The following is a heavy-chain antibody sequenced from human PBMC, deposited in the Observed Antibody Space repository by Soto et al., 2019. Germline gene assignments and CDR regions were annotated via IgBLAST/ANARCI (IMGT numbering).Heavy chain of an antibody. D-gene: IGHD1-26*01. V-gene: IGHV1-18*01. Sequence: QVQLVQSGPEVKKPGASVKVSCEASGYTFTTSGISWVRQAPGQGLEWMGWISTYNGDTNSEQKFQGTVTMTADTSTGTVYMELMSLKSDDTAVYYCARQGSWPYYYYGLDVWGQGTTVTVSS. CDR1: GYTFTTSG. J-gene: IGHJ6*02. CDR2: ISTYNGDT. CDR3: ARQGSWPYYYYGLDV.